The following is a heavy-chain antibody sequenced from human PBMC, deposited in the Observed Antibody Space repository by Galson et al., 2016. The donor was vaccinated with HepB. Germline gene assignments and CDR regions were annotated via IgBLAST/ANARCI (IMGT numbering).Heavy chain of an antibody. CDR1: GYTFTSYG. CDR2: ISAYNGHT. CDR3: ARYVGGYSWDAFNI. D-gene: IGHD3-10*02. Sequence: SVKVSCKASGYTFTSYGISWVRQAPGQGLEWMGWISAYNGHTNYAQKLQGRVTMTTDTSTSTAYMDLRSLRSDDTAVYYCARYVGGYSWDAFNIWGQGTMVAVSS. J-gene: IGHJ3*02. V-gene: IGHV1-18*04.